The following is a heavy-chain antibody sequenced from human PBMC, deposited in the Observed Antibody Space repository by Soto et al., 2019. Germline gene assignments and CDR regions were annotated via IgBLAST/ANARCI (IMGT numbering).Heavy chain of an antibody. V-gene: IGHV2-5*02. D-gene: IGHD3-10*01. CDR2: IYWDDDK. Sequence: QITLKESGPTLVRPTQTLTLTCTFSGFSLSTTGVGVGWIRQPPGKALEWLALIYWDDDKRYSPSLKSRLTITXDAXKNEVILTMTNMDPVDTARYYCAQRLPHYGLGRERGSWFDPWGEGTLVTVSS. J-gene: IGHJ5*02. CDR1: GFSLSTTGVG. CDR3: AQRLPHYGLGRERGSWFDP.